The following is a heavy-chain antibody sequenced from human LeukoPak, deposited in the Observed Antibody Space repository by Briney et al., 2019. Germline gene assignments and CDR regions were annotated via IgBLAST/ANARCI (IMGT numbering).Heavy chain of an antibody. D-gene: IGHD1-26*01. V-gene: IGHV4-34*01. CDR2: INHSGST. J-gene: IGHJ4*02. CDR1: GGSFSGYY. CDR3: ARPRSTVGRVFDY. Sequence: SETLSLTCAVYGGSFSGYYWSWIRQPPGKGLEWIGEINHSGSTNYNPSLKSRVTISVDTSKNQFFLKLSSVTAADTAVYYCARPRSTVGRVFDYWGQGTLVTVSS.